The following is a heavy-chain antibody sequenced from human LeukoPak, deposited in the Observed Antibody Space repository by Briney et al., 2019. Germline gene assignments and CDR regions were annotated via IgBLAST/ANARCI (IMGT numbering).Heavy chain of an antibody. CDR2: ISGSGDST. CDR1: GFTFSSYA. D-gene: IGHD3-10*01. J-gene: IGHJ4*02. Sequence: GGSLRLSCAASGFTFSSYAMSWVRQAPGKGLEWVSAISGSGDSTYYADSVKGRFTISRDDSKNTAYLEMNSLESEDTAVYYCARHVASGGSGVDYWGQGTLVTVSS. CDR3: ARHVASGGSGVDY. V-gene: IGHV3-23*01.